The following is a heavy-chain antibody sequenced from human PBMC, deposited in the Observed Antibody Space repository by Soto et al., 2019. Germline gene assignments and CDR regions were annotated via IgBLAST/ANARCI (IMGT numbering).Heavy chain of an antibody. CDR1: GGSISSSSYY. V-gene: IGHV4-39*01. J-gene: IGHJ5*02. CDR2: IYYSGST. Sequence: SETLSLTCTVSGGSISSSSYYWGWIRQPPGKGLEWIGSIYYSGSTYYNPSLKSRVTISVDTSKNQFSLKLSSVTAADTAVYYCARHHHYYGSGSYYQNRFDPWGQGTLVTVSS. D-gene: IGHD3-10*01. CDR3: ARHHHYYGSGSYYQNRFDP.